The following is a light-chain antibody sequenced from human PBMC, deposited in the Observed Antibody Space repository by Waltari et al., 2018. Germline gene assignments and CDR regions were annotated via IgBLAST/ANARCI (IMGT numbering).Light chain of an antibody. CDR2: DTS. CDR1: QRVSSR. Sequence: EIVMTQSPATLSVSQGERATLSCRASQRVSSRSAWYKQKPGPATRLPINDTSRRATGIPARFTGGWSGTKDTLTIGSLQSEDFAIYYCHQYDNWPPYTFGQGTKLESK. J-gene: IGKJ2*01. CDR3: HQYDNWPPYT. V-gene: IGKV3-15*01.